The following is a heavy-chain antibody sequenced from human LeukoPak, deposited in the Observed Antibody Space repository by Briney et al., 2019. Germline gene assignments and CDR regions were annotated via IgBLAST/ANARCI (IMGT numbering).Heavy chain of an antibody. D-gene: IGHD2-2*02. CDR2: ISSSSSTI. V-gene: IGHV3-48*01. CDR1: GFTFSSYS. Sequence: PGGSLRLSCAASGFTFSSYSMNWVRQAPGKGLEWVSYISSSSSTIYYADSVKGRFTISRDNAKNSLYLQMNSLRAEDTAVYYCARGYCSSTSCYTNAFDIWGQGTMVTVSS. J-gene: IGHJ3*02. CDR3: ARGYCSSTSCYTNAFDI.